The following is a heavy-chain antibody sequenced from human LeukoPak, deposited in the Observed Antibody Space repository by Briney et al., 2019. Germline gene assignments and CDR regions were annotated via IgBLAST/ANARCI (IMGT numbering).Heavy chain of an antibody. V-gene: IGHV1-18*04. D-gene: IGHD4-17*01. J-gene: IGHJ6*02. Sequence: GASVKVSCKASGYTFTGYYMHWVRQAPGQGLEWMGWISAYNGNTNYAQKLQGRVTMTTDTSTSTAYMELRSLRSDDTAVYYCARDSATVTTLKSYYYYYGMDVWGQGTTVTVSS. CDR3: ARDSATVTTLKSYYYYYGMDV. CDR2: ISAYNGNT. CDR1: GYTFTGYY.